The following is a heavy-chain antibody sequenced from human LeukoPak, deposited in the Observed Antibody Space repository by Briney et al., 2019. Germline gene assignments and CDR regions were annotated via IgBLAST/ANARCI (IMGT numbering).Heavy chain of an antibody. V-gene: IGHV1-46*01. D-gene: IGHD6-19*01. CDR1: GYTFTSYY. J-gene: IGHJ4*02. CDR2: INPSGGST. Sequence: GASVKVSCKASGYTFTSYYMHWVRQAPGQGLEWMGIINPSGGSTSYAQKFQGRVTMTRDMSASTVYMELSSLRSEDTAVYYCARELIAVAGDFDYWGQGTLVTVSS. CDR3: ARELIAVAGDFDY.